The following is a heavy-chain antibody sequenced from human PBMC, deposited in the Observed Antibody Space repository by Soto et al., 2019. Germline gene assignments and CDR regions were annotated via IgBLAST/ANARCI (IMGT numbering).Heavy chain of an antibody. D-gene: IGHD2-21*01. Sequence: TLSLTCTVSGFSISSGGYYWSLIRQHPGKGLEWIGYIYYSGSTYYNPSLKSRVTISVDTSKNQFSLKLSSATAADTAVYYCARVLLIEMAADYWGQGTLVTVSS. V-gene: IGHV4-31*03. CDR2: IYYSGST. CDR1: GFSISSGGYY. J-gene: IGHJ4*02. CDR3: ARVLLIEMAADY.